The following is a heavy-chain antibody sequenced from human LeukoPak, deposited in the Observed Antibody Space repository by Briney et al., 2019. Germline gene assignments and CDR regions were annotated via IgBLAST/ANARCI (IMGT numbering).Heavy chain of an antibody. CDR3: ARDNVVNGYYFDY. CDR2: IWYDGSNK. Sequence: TGTSLRLSCAASGFTFSTYGMHWVRQAPGKGLEWVAIIWYDGSNKYYGDSVKGRFTISRDNSKNTLYLQMNSLRAEDTAVYYCARDNVVNGYYFDYWGQGTLVTVSS. J-gene: IGHJ4*02. D-gene: IGHD3-16*01. V-gene: IGHV3-33*01. CDR1: GFTFSTYG.